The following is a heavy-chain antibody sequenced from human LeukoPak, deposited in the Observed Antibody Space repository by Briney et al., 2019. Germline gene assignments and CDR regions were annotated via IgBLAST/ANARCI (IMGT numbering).Heavy chain of an antibody. CDR1: GFTFSSYS. CDR3: ARRPYYYDSLDY. Sequence: GGSLRLSCAASGFTFSSYSMNWVRQAPGKGLEWVSSISSSSSYIYYADSVKGRFTISRDNAKNSLYLQMNSLSAEDTALYYCARRPYYYDSLDYWGQGTLVTVSS. J-gene: IGHJ4*02. V-gene: IGHV3-21*01. D-gene: IGHD3-22*01. CDR2: ISSSSSYI.